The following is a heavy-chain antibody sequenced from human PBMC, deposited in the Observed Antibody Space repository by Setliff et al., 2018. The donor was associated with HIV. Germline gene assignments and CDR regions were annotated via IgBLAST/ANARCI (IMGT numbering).Heavy chain of an antibody. D-gene: IGHD3-10*01. CDR1: GYTFNNYG. CDR3: ASGRGIYGSGALEAYDI. J-gene: IGHJ3*02. CDR2: ISGYGNR. V-gene: IGHV1-18*01. Sequence: ASVKVSCKASGYTFNNYGVMWVRQAPGQGLEWMGWISGYGNRKYAQKFEGRLTVTTDTSTSTAYMELRTLRSDDTAVYFCASGRGIYGSGALEAYDIWGQGTMVTVS.